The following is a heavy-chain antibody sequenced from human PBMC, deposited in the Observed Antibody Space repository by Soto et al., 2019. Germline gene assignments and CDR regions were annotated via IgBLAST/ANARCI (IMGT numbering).Heavy chain of an antibody. J-gene: IGHJ4*02. CDR2: INSDGSET. CDR1: GFTFRSYG. CDR3: ARDWGYRPDH. Sequence: VQLVESGGGVVQPGRSLRLSCAASGFTFRSYGMHWVRQAPGKGLEWVSYINSDGSETRYADSVKGRFTISRDNAKNTLYPQMNSLRAEETALYYCARDWGYRPDHWVQGTLVTVSS. V-gene: IGHV3-74*01. D-gene: IGHD5-18*01.